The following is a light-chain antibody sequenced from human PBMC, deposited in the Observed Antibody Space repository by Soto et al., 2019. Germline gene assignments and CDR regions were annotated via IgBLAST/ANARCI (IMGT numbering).Light chain of an antibody. CDR1: QSVSSSY. V-gene: IGKV3-20*01. Sequence: IVLTQSPGTLSLSPGERATLSCRASQSVSSSYLAWYQQKPGQAPSLLIYGASSRATGIPDRFSCSGSGTDFTLTISRLETEDFAVYYCQQYGSSPITFGQGTRWRI. CDR3: QQYGSSPIT. CDR2: GAS. J-gene: IGKJ5*01.